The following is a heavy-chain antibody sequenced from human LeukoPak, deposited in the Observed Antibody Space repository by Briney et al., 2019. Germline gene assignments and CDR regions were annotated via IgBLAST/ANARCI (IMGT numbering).Heavy chain of an antibody. CDR3: ARETYYFGSGSSRDKYYFDY. Sequence: PSETLSLTCTVSGGSISSYYWSWIRQPPGKGLEWIGYIYYSGSTNYNPSLKSRVTISVDTSKNQFSLKLSSVTAADTAVYYCARETYYFGSGSSRDKYYFDYWGQGTLVTVSS. CDR2: IYYSGST. CDR1: GGSISSYY. V-gene: IGHV4-59*01. J-gene: IGHJ4*02. D-gene: IGHD3-10*01.